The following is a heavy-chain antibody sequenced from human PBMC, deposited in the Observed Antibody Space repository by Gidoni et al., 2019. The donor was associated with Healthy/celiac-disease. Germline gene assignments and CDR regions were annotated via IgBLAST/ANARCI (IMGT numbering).Heavy chain of an antibody. D-gene: IGHD6-19*01. V-gene: IGHV1-69*01. CDR3: ARGPDSSGWYLLGNWFDP. Sequence: QVQLVQSGAEVKQPGASVKVSCKASGCTFSSYAISWVRQAPGQGLEWLGGIIPIFGTANYAQKFQGRVTITADESTSTAYMELSSLRSEDTAVYYWARGPDSSGWYLLGNWFDPWGQGTLATVSS. J-gene: IGHJ5*02. CDR2: IIPIFGTA. CDR1: GCTFSSYA.